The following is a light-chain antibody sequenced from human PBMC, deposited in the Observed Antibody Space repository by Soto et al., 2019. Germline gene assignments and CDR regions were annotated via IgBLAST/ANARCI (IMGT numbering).Light chain of an antibody. CDR3: QQYNNWART. V-gene: IGKV3-15*01. J-gene: IGKJ1*01. CDR2: GAS. CDR1: QSVSNN. Sequence: EIVMTQSPATVSASXEGRATLTXXASQSVSNNLAWYQQKPGQAPRLLMYGASTRATGIPARFSGSGSGTEFTLTISSLQSADFAVYFCQQYNNWARTFGQGTKVDIK.